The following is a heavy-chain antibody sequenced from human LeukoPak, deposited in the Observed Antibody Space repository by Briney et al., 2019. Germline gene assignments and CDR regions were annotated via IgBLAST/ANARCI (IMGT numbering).Heavy chain of an antibody. J-gene: IGHJ5*02. CDR1: GGSISSSSYY. V-gene: IGHV4-39*01. D-gene: IGHD3-22*01. CDR2: IYYSGST. CDR3: ARLRGFMIVVP. Sequence: PSETLPLTCTVSGGSISSSSYYWGWIRQPPGKGLEWIGSIYYSGSTYYNPSLKSRVTISVDTSKNQFSLKLSSVTAADTAVYYCARLRGFMIVVPWGQGTLVTVSS.